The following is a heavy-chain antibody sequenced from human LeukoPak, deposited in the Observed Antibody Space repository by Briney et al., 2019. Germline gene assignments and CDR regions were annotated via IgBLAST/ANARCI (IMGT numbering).Heavy chain of an antibody. CDR2: LGTIGDT. J-gene: IGHJ3*02. Sequence: GGSLRLSCAASGFTFSSYDMHWVRQATGKGLEWVSALGTIGDTYYPDSVKGRFTISRENATNSLYLQMNSLRAGDTAVYYCARGLDENYTRGAFDIWGQGTMVTVSS. D-gene: IGHD1-7*01. V-gene: IGHV3-13*01. CDR1: GFTFSSYD. CDR3: ARGLDENYTRGAFDI.